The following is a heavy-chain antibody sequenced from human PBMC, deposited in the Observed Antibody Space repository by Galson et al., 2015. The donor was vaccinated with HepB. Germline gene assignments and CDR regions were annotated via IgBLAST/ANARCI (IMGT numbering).Heavy chain of an antibody. Sequence: SLRLSCAASGFTFSSYAMSWVRQAPGKGLEWVSAISGSGGSTYYADSVKGRFTISRDNSKNTLYLQMNSLRAEDTAVYYCAKDSGGSKGYCSSTSCYEPRDAFDIWGQGTMVTVSS. J-gene: IGHJ3*02. CDR2: ISGSGGST. D-gene: IGHD2-2*01. V-gene: IGHV3-23*01. CDR3: AKDSGGSKGYCSSTSCYEPRDAFDI. CDR1: GFTFSSYA.